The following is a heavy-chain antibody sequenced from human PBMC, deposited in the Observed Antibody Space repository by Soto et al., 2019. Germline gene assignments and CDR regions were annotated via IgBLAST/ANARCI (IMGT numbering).Heavy chain of an antibody. CDR1: GGSISSGGYY. J-gene: IGHJ3*02. CDR2: IYYSGST. CDR3: ARERAMITFGGVFDI. D-gene: IGHD3-16*01. Sequence: QVQLQESGPGLVKPSQTLSLTCTVSGGSISSGGYYWSWIRQHPGKGLEWIGYIYYSGSTYYNPSLKSRVTISVDTSKNQFSLKLSSVTAADMAVYYCARERAMITFGGVFDIWGQGTMVTVSS. V-gene: IGHV4-31*03.